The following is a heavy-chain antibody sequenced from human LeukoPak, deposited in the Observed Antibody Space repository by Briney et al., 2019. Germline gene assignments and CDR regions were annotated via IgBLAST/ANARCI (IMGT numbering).Heavy chain of an antibody. D-gene: IGHD3-22*01. CDR1: GYTFTSYG. Sequence: ASVKVSCKASGYTFTSYGISWVRQAPGQGLEWMGWISAYNGNTNFAQILQGRVTMTTDTPTSTAYMELRSLRSDDTAVYYCARDYYDSSGYYRGGDYFDYWGQGTLVTVSS. J-gene: IGHJ4*02. CDR2: ISAYNGNT. V-gene: IGHV1-18*01. CDR3: ARDYYDSSGYYRGGDYFDY.